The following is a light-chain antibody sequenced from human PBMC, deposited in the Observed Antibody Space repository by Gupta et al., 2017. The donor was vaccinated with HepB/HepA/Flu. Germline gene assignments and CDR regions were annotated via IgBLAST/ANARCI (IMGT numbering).Light chain of an antibody. CDR2: DAS. CDR1: QSVSSY. J-gene: IGKJ3*01. CDR3: QQLSNGPRVGT. Sequence: EIVLTQSPATLSLSPGERATLSCRASQSVSSYLAWYQQKPGQAPRLLIYDASNRATGIPARFSGSGSGTDFTLTISSLEPEDFAVYYCQQLSNGPRVGTFGHGTKVDIK. V-gene: IGKV3-11*01.